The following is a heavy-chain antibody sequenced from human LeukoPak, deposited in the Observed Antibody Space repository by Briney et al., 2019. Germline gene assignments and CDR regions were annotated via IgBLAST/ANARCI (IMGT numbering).Heavy chain of an antibody. J-gene: IGHJ4*02. Sequence: PSETLSLTCAVYGGSFSGYYWSWIRQPPGKGLEWIGEINHSGSTNYNPSLKSRVTISVDTSKNQFSLKLSSVTAADTAVYYCARHGTVARYFLPRRAHGEFDYWGQGTLVTVSS. CDR3: ARHGTVARYFLPRRAHGEFDY. D-gene: IGHD3-9*01. CDR2: INHSGST. V-gene: IGHV4-34*01. CDR1: GGSFSGYY.